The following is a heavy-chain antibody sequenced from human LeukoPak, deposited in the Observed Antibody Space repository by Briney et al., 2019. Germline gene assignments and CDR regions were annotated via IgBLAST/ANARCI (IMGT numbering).Heavy chain of an antibody. V-gene: IGHV4-31*03. CDR2: IYYSGST. Sequence: SETLSLTCTVSGGSISSGGYYWSWIRQHPGKGLEWIGYIYYSGSTYYNPSLKSRVTISVDTSKNQFSLKLSSVTAADTAVYYCARVELGGVDVWGQGTTVTVSS. CDR1: GGSISSGGYY. J-gene: IGHJ6*02. CDR3: ARVELGGVDV. D-gene: IGHD1-26*01.